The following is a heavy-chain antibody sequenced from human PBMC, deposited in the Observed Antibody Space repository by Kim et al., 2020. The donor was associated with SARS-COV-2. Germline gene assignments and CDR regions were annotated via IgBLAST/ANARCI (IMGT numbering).Heavy chain of an antibody. J-gene: IGHJ4*02. D-gene: IGHD6-25*01. CDR3: ARGMAAGPGVDY. CDR1: GFTFSSFW. V-gene: IGHV3-74*01. Sequence: GGSLRLSCAASGFTFSSFWMDWVRQAPGEGLVWVSDINNHGNVTRYAASVQGRFTISRDNAKNTLYLQVDSLRAEDTAVYYCARGMAAGPGVDYWGLGTLVTVSS. CDR2: INNHGNVT.